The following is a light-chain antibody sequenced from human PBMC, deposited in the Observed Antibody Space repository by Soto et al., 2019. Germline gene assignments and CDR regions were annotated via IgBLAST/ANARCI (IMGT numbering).Light chain of an antibody. CDR1: QTIDSW. J-gene: IGKJ1*01. CDR3: QQYHIYSGT. CDR2: KAS. V-gene: IGKV1-5*03. Sequence: DIQMNQSPSALSANVGDSVTITYRTSQTIDSWLAWYQQRPGKPPNLLIYKASTLASGVPSRFSGSGSGTEFTLTINSLQPDDFATYYCQQYHIYSGTFGQGTKV.